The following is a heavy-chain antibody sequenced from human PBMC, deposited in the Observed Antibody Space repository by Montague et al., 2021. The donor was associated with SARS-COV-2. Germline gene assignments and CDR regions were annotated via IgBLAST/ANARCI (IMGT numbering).Heavy chain of an antibody. D-gene: IGHD3-9*01. V-gene: IGHV4-34*01. J-gene: IGHJ4*02. CDR1: GGSFSGYY. CDR3: ARGHYDILTGYDEYYFDY. Sequence: SETLSLTCAISGGSFSGYYWSWIRQPPGKGLEWIGEINHSGSTNYNPSLKSRVTISVDTSKNQFSLKLSSVTAADTAVYYCARGHYDILTGYDEYYFDYWGQGTLVTVSS. CDR2: INHSGST.